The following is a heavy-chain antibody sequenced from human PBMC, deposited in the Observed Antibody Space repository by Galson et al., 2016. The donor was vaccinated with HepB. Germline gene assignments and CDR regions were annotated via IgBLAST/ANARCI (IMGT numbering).Heavy chain of an antibody. D-gene: IGHD3-10*01. CDR3: ARSREHFGSGSYLDY. CDR2: TWFDGNYK. J-gene: IGHJ4*02. V-gene: IGHV3-33*01. CDR1: GFNFISYG. Sequence: SLRLSCAASGFNFISYGMHWVRQAPGKGLEWVAVTWFDGNYKDYAESVKGRITVSRDNTKNTLSLQLDSLRAEDTAVYHCARSREHFGSGSYLDYWGQGTLVIVSS.